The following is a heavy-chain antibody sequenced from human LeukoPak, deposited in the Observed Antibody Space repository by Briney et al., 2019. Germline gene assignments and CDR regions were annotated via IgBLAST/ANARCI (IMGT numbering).Heavy chain of an antibody. CDR2: IYPGDSDT. CDR1: GYSFTSYW. D-gene: IGHD5-24*01. CDR3: ARLVGDGYNWLEWFDP. J-gene: IGHJ5*02. V-gene: IGHV5-51*01. Sequence: GESLKISCKGSGYSFTSYWIGWVRQMPGKGLEWMGIIYPGDSDTRYSPSFQGQVTISADKAISTAYLQWSSLKASDTVMYYCARLVGDGYNWLEWFDPWGQGTLVTVSS.